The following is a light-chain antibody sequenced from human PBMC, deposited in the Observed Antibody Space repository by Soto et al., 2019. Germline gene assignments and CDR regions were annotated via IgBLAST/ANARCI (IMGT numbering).Light chain of an antibody. CDR2: DVS. J-gene: IGKJ1*01. V-gene: IGKV1-5*01. CDR3: QQYHDYWT. Sequence: DIQMTQSPSTLSASIGDRVTITCRASQSISGWLAWYQQKPGKAPKLLISDVSSLESGVPSRFSGSGSGTELTLTISSLQPDDFAVYYCQQYHDYWTFGPGTKVEVK. CDR1: QSISGW.